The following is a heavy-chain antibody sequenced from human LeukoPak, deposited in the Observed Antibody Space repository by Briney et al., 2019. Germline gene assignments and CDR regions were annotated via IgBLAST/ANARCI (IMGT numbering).Heavy chain of an antibody. CDR2: IYYSGST. CDR3: ARLFTMVRENWFDP. D-gene: IGHD3-10*01. Sequence: SAPMSFACSVSGCCMGSMWYYWGWIRQHPGKGLEWIGSIYYSGSTYYNPSLKSRVTISVYTSKNQFSLKLSSVTAADTAVYYCARLFTMVRENWFDPWGQGTLVTVSS. J-gene: IGHJ5*02. CDR1: GCCMGSMWYY. V-gene: IGHV4-39*01.